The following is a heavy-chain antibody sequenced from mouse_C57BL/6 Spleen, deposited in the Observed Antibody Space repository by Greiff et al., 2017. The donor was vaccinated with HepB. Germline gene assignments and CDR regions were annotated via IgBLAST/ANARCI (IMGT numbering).Heavy chain of an antibody. CDR3: ARSDYYGSSFAY. J-gene: IGHJ3*01. CDR1: GYAFSSSW. V-gene: IGHV1-82*01. CDR2: IYPGDGDT. D-gene: IGHD1-1*01. Sequence: VQRVESGPELVKPGASVKISCKASGYAFSSSWMNWVKQRPGKGLEWIGRIYPGDGDTNYNGKFKGKATLTADKSSSTAYMQLSSLTSEDSAVYFCARSDYYGSSFAYWGQGTLVTVSA.